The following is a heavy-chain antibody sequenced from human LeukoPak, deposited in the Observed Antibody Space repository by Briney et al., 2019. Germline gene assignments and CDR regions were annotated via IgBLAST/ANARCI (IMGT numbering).Heavy chain of an antibody. CDR3: AKGHWCDN. D-gene: IGHD2-8*02. CDR1: GFTFSTYD. V-gene: IGHV3-23*01. CDR2: VRGNGGNT. J-gene: IGHJ4*01. Sequence: GGSLRLSCAASGFTFSTYDMSWVRQAPGKGLDWVAVVRGNGGNTYYSDSVKGRFTLSRDDSKNTLYLEMNSLRTEDTAVYYCAKGHWCDNWGHGTLVTVSS.